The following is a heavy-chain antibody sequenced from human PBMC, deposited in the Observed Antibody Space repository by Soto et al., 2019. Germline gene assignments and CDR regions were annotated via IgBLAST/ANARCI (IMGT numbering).Heavy chain of an antibody. CDR1: GFTFSSYA. CDR3: AKVEEIVLMVYADYYYGMDV. Sequence: GGSLRLPCAASGFTFSSYAMSWVRQAPGKGLEWVSAISGSGGSTYYADSVKGRFTISRDNSKNTLYLQMNSLRAEDTAVYYFAKVEEIVLMVYADYYYGMDVWGQGTTVTVSS. V-gene: IGHV3-23*01. D-gene: IGHD2-8*01. CDR2: ISGSGGST. J-gene: IGHJ6*02.